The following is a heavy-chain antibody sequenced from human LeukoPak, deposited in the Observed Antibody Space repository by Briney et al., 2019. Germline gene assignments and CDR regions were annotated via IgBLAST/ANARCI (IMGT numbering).Heavy chain of an antibody. Sequence: SQTLSLTCTVSGGSIGSGGYYWSWIRQHPGKGLEWIGYIYYSGSTYYNPSLKSRVTISVDTSKNQFSLKLSSVTAADTAVYYCAREYSSGYYPDWGQGTLVTVSS. CDR1: GGSIGSGGYY. CDR3: AREYSSGYYPD. D-gene: IGHD3-22*01. V-gene: IGHV4-31*03. CDR2: IYYSGST. J-gene: IGHJ4*02.